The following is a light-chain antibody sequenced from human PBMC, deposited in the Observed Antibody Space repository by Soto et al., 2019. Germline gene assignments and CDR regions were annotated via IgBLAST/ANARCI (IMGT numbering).Light chain of an antibody. CDR1: QSVISNY. Sequence: VLTQSPGTLSLSPGERATLSCRASQSVISNYLAWYQQKPGQAPRLLIYGASSRATGIPGRFSGSGSGTDFTLTISRLDPEDFAVDYCQQYATSPITLGQGTRLEIK. V-gene: IGKV3-20*01. CDR2: GAS. J-gene: IGKJ5*01. CDR3: QQYATSPIT.